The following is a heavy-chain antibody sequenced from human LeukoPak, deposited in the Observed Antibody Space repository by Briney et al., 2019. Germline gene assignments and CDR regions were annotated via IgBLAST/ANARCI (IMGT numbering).Heavy chain of an antibody. CDR3: ARVISIAAAGTASPGNWFDP. V-gene: IGHV3-7*01. D-gene: IGHD6-13*01. Sequence: PGGSLRLSCAASGFTFSSYWMSWVRQAPGKGLEWVANIKQDGSEKYYVDSVKGRFTISRDNAKNSLYLQMNSLRAEDTAVYYCARVISIAAAGTASPGNWFDPWGQGTLVTVSS. CDR2: IKQDGSEK. J-gene: IGHJ5*02. CDR1: GFTFSSYW.